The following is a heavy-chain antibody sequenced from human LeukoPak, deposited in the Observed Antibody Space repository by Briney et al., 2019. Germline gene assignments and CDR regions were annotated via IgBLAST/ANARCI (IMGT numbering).Heavy chain of an antibody. J-gene: IGHJ4*02. CDR3: ARGADTAMVTGFDY. V-gene: IGHV3-30*09. CDR2: ISYDGSNK. Sequence: GGSLRLSCAASGFTFSSYAMHWVRQAPGKGLEWVAVISYDGSNKYYADSVKGRFAISRDNSKNTLYLQMNSLRAEDTAVYYCARGADTAMVTGFDYWGQGTLVTVSS. D-gene: IGHD5-18*01. CDR1: GFTFSSYA.